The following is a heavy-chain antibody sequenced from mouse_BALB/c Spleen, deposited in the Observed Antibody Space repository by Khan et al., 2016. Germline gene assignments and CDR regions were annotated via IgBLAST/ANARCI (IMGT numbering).Heavy chain of an antibody. V-gene: IGHV14-3*02. CDR3: ARRNDRSTRGWLAY. CDR2: IDPANGNT. CDR1: GFNIKDTY. J-gene: IGHJ3*01. Sequence: VRLQQSGAELVKPGASVKLSCTASGFNIKDTYMHWVKQRPEQGLEWIGRIDPANGNTKYDPKFQGKATITADTSSNTAYLQLSSLTSEDTAVYYCARRNDRSTRGWLAYWGQGTLVTVSA.